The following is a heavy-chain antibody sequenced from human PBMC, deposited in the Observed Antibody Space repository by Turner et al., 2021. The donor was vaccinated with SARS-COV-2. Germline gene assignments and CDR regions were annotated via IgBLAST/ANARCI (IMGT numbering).Heavy chain of an antibody. CDR1: GFTFSSDA. J-gene: IGHJ4*02. V-gene: IGHV3-30-3*01. D-gene: IGHD1-26*01. Sequence: QVQLVESGGGVVQPGRSLRLLCAASGFTFSSDAMHWVRQAPGKGLEWVAVISYDGSNKYYADSVKGRFTISRDNSKNTLYLQMNSLRAEDTAVYYCARGFSGNYYYFDYWGQGTLVTVSS. CDR3: ARGFSGNYYYFDY. CDR2: ISYDGSNK.